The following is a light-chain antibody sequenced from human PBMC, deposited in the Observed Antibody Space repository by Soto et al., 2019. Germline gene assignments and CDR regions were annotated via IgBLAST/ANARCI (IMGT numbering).Light chain of an antibody. CDR3: NSYTTSSTWV. CDR2: EVS. J-gene: IGLJ3*02. CDR1: SSDVGGYNY. V-gene: IGLV2-14*01. Sequence: QSVLTQPASVSGSPGQSITISCTGTSSDVGGYNYVSWYQQHPGKAPKLMIYEVSNRPSGVSNRFAGSKSGNTASLTISGLQAAAEADYYCNSYTTSSTWVFGGGTKLTVL.